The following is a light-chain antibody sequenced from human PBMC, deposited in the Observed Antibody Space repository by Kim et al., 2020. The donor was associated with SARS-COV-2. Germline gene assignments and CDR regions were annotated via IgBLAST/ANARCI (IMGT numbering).Light chain of an antibody. CDR1: SSDVGYYNY. J-gene: IGLJ1*01. Sequence: QSALTQPASVSGSPGQSITISCTGTSSDVGYYNYVSWYQQHPGKAPKLIIYGVTNRPSGVSNRFSGSKSDNTASLTISGLQAEDEADYYCSSYISGCCYVFGTGTKVTVL. CDR3: SSYISGCCYV. V-gene: IGLV2-14*03. CDR2: GVT.